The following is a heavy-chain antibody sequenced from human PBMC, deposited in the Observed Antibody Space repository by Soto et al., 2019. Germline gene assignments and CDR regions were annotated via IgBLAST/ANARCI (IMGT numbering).Heavy chain of an antibody. CDR2: ISGSGGST. Sequence: GGSLRLSCAASGFTFSSYAMSWVRQAPGKGLEWVSAISGSGGSTYYADSVKGRFTISRDNSKNTLYLQMNSLRAEDTAVYYCATFRDYYDSSGYYYDGPEYFQHWGQGALVTVSS. V-gene: IGHV3-23*01. J-gene: IGHJ1*01. CDR3: ATFRDYYDSSGYYYDGPEYFQH. CDR1: GFTFSSYA. D-gene: IGHD3-22*01.